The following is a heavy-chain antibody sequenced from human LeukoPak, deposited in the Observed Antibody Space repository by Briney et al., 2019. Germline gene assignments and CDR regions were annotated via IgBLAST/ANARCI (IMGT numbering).Heavy chain of an antibody. CDR1: GGSISSSSYY. J-gene: IGHJ4*02. CDR3: ARAGFAPRLRYFDWVVDYFDY. V-gene: IGHV4-39*07. D-gene: IGHD3-9*01. CDR2: INHSGST. Sequence: QASETLSLTCTVSGGSISSSSYYWGWIRQPPGKGLEWIGEINHSGSTNYNPSLKSRVTISVDTSKNQFSLKLSSVTAADTAVYYCARAGFAPRLRYFDWVVDYFDYWGQGTLVTVSS.